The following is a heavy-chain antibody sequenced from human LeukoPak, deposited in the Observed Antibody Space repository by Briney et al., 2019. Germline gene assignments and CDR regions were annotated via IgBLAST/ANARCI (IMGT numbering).Heavy chain of an antibody. D-gene: IGHD6-19*01. CDR3: ARGEGRGGSVAGLTLDY. CDR2: TYYRSKWYN. V-gene: IGHV6-1*01. J-gene: IGHJ4*02. Sequence: SQTLSLTCAISGDSVSSNSAAWNWIRQSPSRGLEWLGRTYYRSKWYNDYAVSVKSRITINPDTSKNQFSLQLNSVTPEDTAAYYCARGEGRGGSVAGLTLDYWGQGTLVTVSS. CDR1: GDSVSSNSAA.